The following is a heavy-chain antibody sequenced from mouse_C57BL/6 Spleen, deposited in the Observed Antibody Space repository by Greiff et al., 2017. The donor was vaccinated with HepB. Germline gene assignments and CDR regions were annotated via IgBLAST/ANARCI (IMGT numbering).Heavy chain of an antibody. CDR3: ARSDGSTPFAY. J-gene: IGHJ3*01. CDR1: GYAFSSSW. Sequence: VMLVESGPELVKPGASVKISCKASGYAFSSSWMNWVKQRPGKGLEWIGRIYPGDGDTNYNGKFKGKATLTADKSSSTAYMQLSSLTSEDSAVYFCARSDGSTPFAYWGQGTLVTVSA. CDR2: IYPGDGDT. V-gene: IGHV1-82*01. D-gene: IGHD1-1*01.